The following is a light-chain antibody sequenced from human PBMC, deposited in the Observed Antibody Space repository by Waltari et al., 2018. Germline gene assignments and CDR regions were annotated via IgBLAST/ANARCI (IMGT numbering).Light chain of an antibody. J-gene: IGKJ1*01. CDR3: RQLNSYPWT. CDR2: AAS. V-gene: IGKV1-9*01. Sequence: DIQLTQSPSFLSASVGDRVTITCRASQGISSYLAWYQQKPGKAPKLLIYAASTLQSGVPSRFSGSGAGTAFTLTISSLQPEDFATYYCRQLNSYPWTFGQGTKVEIK. CDR1: QGISSY.